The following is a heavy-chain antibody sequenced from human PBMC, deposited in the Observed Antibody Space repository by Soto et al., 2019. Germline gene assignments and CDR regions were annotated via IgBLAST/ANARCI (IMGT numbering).Heavy chain of an antibody. J-gene: IGHJ4*02. Sequence: EASVKVSCKASGGTFSSYAISWVRQAPGQGLEWMGGIIPIFGTANYAQKFQGRVTITADESTSTAYMELSSLRSEDTAVYYCARDWNCSGGSCYTPLDYWGQGTLVTVSS. V-gene: IGHV1-69*13. CDR2: IIPIFGTA. CDR1: GGTFSSYA. D-gene: IGHD2-15*01. CDR3: ARDWNCSGGSCYTPLDY.